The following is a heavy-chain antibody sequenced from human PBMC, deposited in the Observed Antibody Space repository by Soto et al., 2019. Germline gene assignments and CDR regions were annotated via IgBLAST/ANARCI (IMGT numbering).Heavy chain of an antibody. V-gene: IGHV3-30-3*01. CDR1: GFTFSNYA. J-gene: IGHJ3*01. D-gene: IGHD1-26*01. CDR3: AREWA. Sequence: QVQLVESGGGVVQPGRSLRLSCAASGFTFSNYAMHWVRQAPGKGLEWVAVISYDGSNKYYADSVKGRFSISRDNSTNTLYLQMSSLRPEDTAVYYCAREWAWGQGTMVTVSS. CDR2: ISYDGSNK.